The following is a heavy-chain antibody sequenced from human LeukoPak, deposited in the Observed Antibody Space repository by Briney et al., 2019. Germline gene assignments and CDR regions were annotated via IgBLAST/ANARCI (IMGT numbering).Heavy chain of an antibody. CDR2: ISYDGGNK. J-gene: IGHJ3*02. CDR1: GFTFSSND. D-gene: IGHD3-22*01. V-gene: IGHV3-30*18. Sequence: GRSLRLSCAASGFTFSSNDIHWVRQAPGKGLEWVVVISYDGGNKYYADSVKGRFAISRDDSKNTLYLQMNSLRAEDTAVYYCAKGTHYYDSSGYWGAFDIWGQGTMVTVSS. CDR3: AKGTHYYDSSGYWGAFDI.